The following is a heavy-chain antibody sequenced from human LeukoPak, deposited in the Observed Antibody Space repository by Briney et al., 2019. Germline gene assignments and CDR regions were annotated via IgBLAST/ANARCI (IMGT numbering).Heavy chain of an antibody. Sequence: GGSLRLSCAASGFTFSSYSMNWVRQAPGKGLEWVSYISSSSSTIYYADSVKGRFTISRDNAKNSLYLQMNSLRAEDTAVYYCARGSGSRLYDAFDIWGQGTMVTVSS. J-gene: IGHJ3*02. V-gene: IGHV3-48*01. D-gene: IGHD1-26*01. CDR3: ARGSGSRLYDAFDI. CDR2: ISSSSSTI. CDR1: GFTFSSYS.